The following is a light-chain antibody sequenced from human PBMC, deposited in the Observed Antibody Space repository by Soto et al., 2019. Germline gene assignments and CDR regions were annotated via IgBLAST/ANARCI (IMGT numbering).Light chain of an antibody. J-gene: IGKJ4*01. Sequence: DIQLTQSPSFLSASVGDRVTISCRASQGISGYLAWYQQKPGKAPKLLIYGASTLQSGVPSRFSGSASGTEFTLTISSLQPEDFATSFCQQFNAYPLTFGGGTKLEIK. CDR3: QQFNAYPLT. CDR1: QGISGY. CDR2: GAS. V-gene: IGKV1-9*01.